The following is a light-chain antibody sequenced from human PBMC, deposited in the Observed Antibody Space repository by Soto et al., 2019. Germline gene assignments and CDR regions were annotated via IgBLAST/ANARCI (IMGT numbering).Light chain of an antibody. CDR1: QSVSSN. J-gene: IGKJ4*01. V-gene: IGKV3-15*01. CDR3: QQYNNWPPGLT. CDR2: GAS. Sequence: EIVMTQSPATLSVYPGERATLSCRASQSVSSNLAWYQQKPGQAPRLLIYGASTRATGIPARFSGSGSGTEFTLTISSLQSEDFAVYYCQQYNNWPPGLTFGGGTKVEIK.